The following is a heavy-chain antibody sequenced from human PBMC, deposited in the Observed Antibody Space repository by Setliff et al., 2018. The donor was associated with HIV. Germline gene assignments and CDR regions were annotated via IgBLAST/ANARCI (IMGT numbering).Heavy chain of an antibody. Sequence: ASVKVSCKTSGYDFTGYQIHWVRQAPGQGLEWLGWINPHTGATNYAQNFQGRVIMTREKSISTAYLDLSGLRSDDTAVYYCSKSIKFYYYGLDVWGPGTAVTVSS. CDR1: GYDFTGYQ. D-gene: IGHD3-10*01. V-gene: IGHV1-2*02. CDR3: SKSIKFYYYGLDV. CDR2: INPHTGAT. J-gene: IGHJ6*02.